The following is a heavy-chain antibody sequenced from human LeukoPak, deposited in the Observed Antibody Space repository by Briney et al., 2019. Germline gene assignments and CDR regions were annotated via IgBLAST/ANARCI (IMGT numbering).Heavy chain of an antibody. Sequence: SVKVSCTASGGTFSSYAISWVRQAPGQGLEWMGGIIPIFGTANYAQKFQGRVTITADESTSTAYMELSSLRSEDTAVYYCARGVDYGDEYFDYWGQGTLVTVSS. D-gene: IGHD4-17*01. CDR2: IIPIFGTA. CDR1: GGTFSSYA. J-gene: IGHJ4*02. CDR3: ARGVDYGDEYFDY. V-gene: IGHV1-69*13.